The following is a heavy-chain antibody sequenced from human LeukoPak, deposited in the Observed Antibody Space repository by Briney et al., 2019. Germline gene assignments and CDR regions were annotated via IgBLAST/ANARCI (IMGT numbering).Heavy chain of an antibody. D-gene: IGHD3-3*01. CDR3: ARVGSGYPKNWFDP. V-gene: IGHV4-4*07. J-gene: IGHJ5*02. Sequence: PAETLSLTCTVSGRPISCYYWSWLRQPAAKGLEWIGCIYTSGSTNYNPSLKSRVTMSVDTSKNQFSLKLSSVTAADTAVYYCARVGSGYPKNWFDPWGQGTLVTVSS. CDR2: IYTSGST. CDR1: GRPISCYY.